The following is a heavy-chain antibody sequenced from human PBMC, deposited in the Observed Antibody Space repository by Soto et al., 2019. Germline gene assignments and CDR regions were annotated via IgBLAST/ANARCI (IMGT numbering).Heavy chain of an antibody. Sequence: NPSETLSLTCAVYGGSFSGYYWSWIRQPPGKGLEWIGEINHSGSTNYNPSLKSRVTISVDTSKNQFSLKLSSVTAADTAVYYCARGLTPYTYYYDSSGYRWAHVPAYWGQGTLVTVSS. CDR1: GGSFSGYY. CDR3: ARGLTPYTYYYDSSGYRWAHVPAY. V-gene: IGHV4-34*01. CDR2: INHSGST. J-gene: IGHJ4*02. D-gene: IGHD3-22*01.